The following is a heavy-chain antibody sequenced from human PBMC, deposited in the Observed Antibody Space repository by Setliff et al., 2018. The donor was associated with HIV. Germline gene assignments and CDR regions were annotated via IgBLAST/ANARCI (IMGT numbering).Heavy chain of an antibody. CDR2: INAGNGNT. Sequence: ASVKVSCKASGYSLTKYALHWVRQAPGQRLEWMGWINAGNGNTKYSQKFQGRVTITRDTSASTAYMELSSLRSEDTAVYYCAKTIAAAATLPFDFWGQGTLVTVSS. J-gene: IGHJ4*02. V-gene: IGHV1-3*01. D-gene: IGHD6-13*01. CDR3: AKTIAAAATLPFDF. CDR1: GYSLTKYA.